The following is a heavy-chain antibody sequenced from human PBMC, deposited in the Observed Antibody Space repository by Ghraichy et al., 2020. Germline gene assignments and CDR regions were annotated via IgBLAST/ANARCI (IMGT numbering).Heavy chain of an antibody. J-gene: IGHJ6*02. CDR3: ATDRGITMVRGVIRLDGMDV. V-gene: IGHV1-24*01. D-gene: IGHD3-10*01. CDR1: GYTLTELS. CDR2: FDPEDGET. Sequence: ASVKVSCKLSGYTLTELSMHWVRQAPGKGLEWMGGFDPEDGETIYAQKFQGRVTMTEDTSSDTAYMELSSLRSEDTAVYYCATDRGITMVRGVIRLDGMDVWGQGTTVTVSS.